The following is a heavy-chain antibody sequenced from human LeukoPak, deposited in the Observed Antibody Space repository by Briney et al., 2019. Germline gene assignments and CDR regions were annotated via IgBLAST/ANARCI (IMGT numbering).Heavy chain of an antibody. CDR3: ARGHVPGSDRHWDY. CDR1: GFTFSSHW. Sequence: GGSLRLSCAASGFTFSSHWIHWVRQAPGKGLEWVSRIISDGSTTNYAESVKGGFTISRDNAKTTLYLQMYSLRAEDTAVYYCARGHVPGSDRHWDYWGQGILVTVSS. D-gene: IGHD3-10*01. V-gene: IGHV3-74*01. J-gene: IGHJ4*02. CDR2: IISDGSTT.